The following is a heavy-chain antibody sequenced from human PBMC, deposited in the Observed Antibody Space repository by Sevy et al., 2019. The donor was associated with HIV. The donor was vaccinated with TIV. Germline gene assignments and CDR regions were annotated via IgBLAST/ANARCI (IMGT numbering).Heavy chain of an antibody. CDR1: GYTFTSYD. Sequence: ASVKVSCKASGYTFTSYDINWVRQATGQGLEWIGWMSPNSGQTGYAQKFQGRVTITRSTSINTAFLELSNLTFEDTXVXXXARNPPFTGYFEYWGQGSVVTVSS. CDR3: ARNPPFTGYFEY. V-gene: IGHV1-8*01. J-gene: IGHJ4*02. CDR2: MSPNSGQT. D-gene: IGHD3-16*01.